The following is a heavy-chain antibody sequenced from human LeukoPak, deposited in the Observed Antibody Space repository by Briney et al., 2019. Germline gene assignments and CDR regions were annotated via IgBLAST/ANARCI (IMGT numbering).Heavy chain of an antibody. CDR1: GYTFTNYA. V-gene: IGHV1-18*01. J-gene: IGHJ3*02. Sequence: ASVKVSCKASGYTFTNYAMNWVRQAPGQGLEWMGWISAYNGNTELAQKFQGRVTLATDASTSTAYVKLRSLTSDDTAVYFCARGGSRSRRGDDAFDIWGQGTMVTVSS. CDR3: ARGGSRSRRGDDAFDI. CDR2: ISAYNGNT. D-gene: IGHD3-10*01.